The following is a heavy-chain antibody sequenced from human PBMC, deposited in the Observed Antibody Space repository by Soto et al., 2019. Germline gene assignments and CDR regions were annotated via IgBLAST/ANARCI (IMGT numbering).Heavy chain of an antibody. Sequence: PGGSLRLSCGASAFTFSSYGMHWVRQAPGKGLEWVALISYDGSNKYYADSVKGRFTISRDTSKNTLYLQMNSLRAEDTAVYYCAKARIAVADFFDYWGQGTPVTVSS. J-gene: IGHJ4*02. CDR1: AFTFSSYG. V-gene: IGHV3-30*18. CDR2: ISYDGSNK. D-gene: IGHD6-19*01. CDR3: AKARIAVADFFDY.